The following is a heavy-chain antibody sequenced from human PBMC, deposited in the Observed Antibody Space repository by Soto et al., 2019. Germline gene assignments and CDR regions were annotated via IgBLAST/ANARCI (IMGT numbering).Heavy chain of an antibody. V-gene: IGHV4-59*01. CDR2: IYSSGST. D-gene: IGHD5-18*01. Sequence: PSETLSLTCTVSGGSISNYYWNWIRQSPGKGLKWIGYIYSSGSTHYNPSLQNRVTISIDTSKNQVSLNVNSVIAADTSVYYCARDHPHSYGVYYFDYWGQGTPVTVSS. CDR1: GGSISNYY. J-gene: IGHJ4*02. CDR3: ARDHPHSYGVYYFDY.